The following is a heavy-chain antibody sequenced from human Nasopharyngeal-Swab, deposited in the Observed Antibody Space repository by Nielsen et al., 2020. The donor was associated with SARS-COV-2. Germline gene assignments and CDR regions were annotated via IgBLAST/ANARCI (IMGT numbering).Heavy chain of an antibody. CDR3: AKSKGMADAFDI. V-gene: IGHV3-30-3*02. CDR2: ISYDGNNK. J-gene: IGHJ3*02. Sequence: GGSLKISCAASGFTINSFAMHWVRQAPGKGLEWVAVISYDGNNKYYADSVKGRFTISRDNSKNTLYLQMNSLRAEDTAVYYCAKSKGMADAFDIWGQGTMVTVSS. CDR1: GFTINSFA. D-gene: IGHD5-24*01.